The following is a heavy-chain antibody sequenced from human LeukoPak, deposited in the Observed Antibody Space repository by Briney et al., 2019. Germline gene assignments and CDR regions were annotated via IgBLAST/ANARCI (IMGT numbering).Heavy chain of an antibody. V-gene: IGHV4-39*07. CDR1: GGSISSSIYC. CDR2: IYYSGST. J-gene: IGHJ4*02. Sequence: ASETLSLTCTVSGGSISSSIYCWGWIRQPPGKGLEWIGSIYYSGSTYYNPSLKSRVTISVDTSKNQFSLKLSSVTAADTAVYYCARDRGSGSYYNDFDYWGQGTLVTVSS. CDR3: ARDRGSGSYYNDFDY. D-gene: IGHD3-10*01.